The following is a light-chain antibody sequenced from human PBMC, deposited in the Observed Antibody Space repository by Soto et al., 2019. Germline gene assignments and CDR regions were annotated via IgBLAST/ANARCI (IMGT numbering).Light chain of an antibody. Sequence: QSVLTQPPSASGTPGQRVTISCSGSSSNIGSNTVNWNRQLPGTAHKLLSYSNNQRPSGVPYRYSGSKSGTSASLAISGLQSEDVADYYCAAWEDRLKVLFGGGTKLTLL. CDR2: SNN. J-gene: IGLJ2*01. V-gene: IGLV1-44*01. CDR1: SSNIGSNT. CDR3: AAWEDRLKVL.